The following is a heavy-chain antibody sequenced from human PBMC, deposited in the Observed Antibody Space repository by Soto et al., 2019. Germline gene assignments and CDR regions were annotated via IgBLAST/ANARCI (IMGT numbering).Heavy chain of an antibody. CDR3: ATADPCIAALFDLFYF. V-gene: IGHV1-18*01. CDR1: GYTFTSYG. CDR2: ISAYNGDT. D-gene: IGHD6-13*01. J-gene: IGHJ4*02. Sequence: ASVKVSCKASGYTFTSYGISWVRQAPGQGLEWMGWISAYNGDTNYAQKLQGRVTMTTDTSTSTAYMELRSLRSDDTAVYYCATADPCIAALFDLFYFCGQGSMVIVSA.